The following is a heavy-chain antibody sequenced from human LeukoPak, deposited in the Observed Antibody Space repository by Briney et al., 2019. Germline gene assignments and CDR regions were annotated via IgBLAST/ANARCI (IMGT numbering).Heavy chain of an antibody. V-gene: IGHV4-61*08. Sequence: SETLSLTCTVSGGSISSGDYYWSWIRQPPGKGLEWIGYIYYSGSTNYNPSLKSRVTISVDTSKNQFSLKLSSVTAADTAVYYCARGQYYYDSSGYYYPYYGMDVWGQGTTVTVSS. CDR1: GGSISSGDYY. CDR2: IYYSGST. CDR3: ARGQYYYDSSGYYYPYYGMDV. D-gene: IGHD3-22*01. J-gene: IGHJ6*02.